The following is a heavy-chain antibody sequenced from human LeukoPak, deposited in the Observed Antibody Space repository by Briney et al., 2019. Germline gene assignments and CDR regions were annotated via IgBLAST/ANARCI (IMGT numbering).Heavy chain of an antibody. CDR3: ARVRGLTDTYSSSWTSFSSFDY. Sequence: GGSLRLSCAASGLTVSSNYMSWVRQAPGKGLEWVSVIYSGGSTYYADSVKGRFTISRDNSKNTLYLQMNSLRAEDTAVYYCARVRGLTDTYSSSWTSFSSFDYWGQGTLVTVSS. J-gene: IGHJ4*02. CDR1: GLTVSSNY. D-gene: IGHD6-13*01. V-gene: IGHV3-53*01. CDR2: IYSGGST.